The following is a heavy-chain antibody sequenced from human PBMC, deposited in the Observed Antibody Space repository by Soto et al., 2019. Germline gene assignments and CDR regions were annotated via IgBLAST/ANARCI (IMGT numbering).Heavy chain of an antibody. CDR3: AGVRGPYCGGECYPPTPNWFDP. CDR1: GGSISSGGYS. CDR2: IYHSGST. Sequence: QLQLRESGSGLVKPSQTLSLTCAVSGGSISSGGYSWSWIRQPPGKGLEWIGYIYHSGSTYYNPSLKRRVTISVDRSKNQFSLKLSSVTAADSAVYYCAGVRGPYCGGECYPPTPNWFDPWGQGTLVTVSS. V-gene: IGHV4-30-2*01. J-gene: IGHJ5*02. D-gene: IGHD2-21*01.